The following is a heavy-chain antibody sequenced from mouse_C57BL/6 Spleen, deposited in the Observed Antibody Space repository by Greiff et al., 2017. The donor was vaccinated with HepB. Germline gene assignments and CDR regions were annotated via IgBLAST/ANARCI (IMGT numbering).Heavy chain of an antibody. CDR2: IYPGSGNT. CDR1: GYTFTDYY. V-gene: IGHV1-76*01. D-gene: IGHD1-1*01. CDR3: ARQAYGSSYWYFDV. J-gene: IGHJ1*03. Sequence: VQLQQSGAELVRPGASVKLSCKASGYTFTDYYINWVKQRPGQGLEWIARIYPGSGNTYYNEKFKGKATLTAEKSSSTAYMQLSSLTSEDSAVYFWARQAYGSSYWYFDVWGTGTTVTVSS.